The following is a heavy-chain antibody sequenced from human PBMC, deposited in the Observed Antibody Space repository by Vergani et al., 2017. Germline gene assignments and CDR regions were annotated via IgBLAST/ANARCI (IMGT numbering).Heavy chain of an antibody. V-gene: IGHV1-3*01. Sequence: QVQLVQSGAEVKTPGASVKVSCKASGYTFTSYAMHWVRQAPGQRLEWMGWINAGNGNTKYSQKFQGRVTITRDTSASTAYMELSSLRSEDTAVYYCARGSFGYSHGAYYYYYCMDVWGKGTTVTVSS. D-gene: IGHD5-18*01. J-gene: IGHJ6*03. CDR3: ARGSFGYSHGAYYYYYCMDV. CDR1: GYTFTSYA. CDR2: INAGNGNT.